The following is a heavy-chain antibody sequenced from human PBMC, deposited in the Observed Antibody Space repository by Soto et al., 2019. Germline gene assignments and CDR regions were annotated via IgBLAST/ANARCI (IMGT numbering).Heavy chain of an antibody. Sequence: AASVKVSCKASGGTVSSYAISWVRQAPGQGLEWMGGIIPIFGTANYAQKFQGRVTITADESTSTAYMELSSLKSEDTAVYYCARDRRSGYYYGMDAWGQGTTVTVSS. CDR2: IIPIFGTA. CDR3: ARDRRSGYYYGMDA. V-gene: IGHV1-69*13. D-gene: IGHD2-15*01. J-gene: IGHJ6*02. CDR1: GGTVSSYA.